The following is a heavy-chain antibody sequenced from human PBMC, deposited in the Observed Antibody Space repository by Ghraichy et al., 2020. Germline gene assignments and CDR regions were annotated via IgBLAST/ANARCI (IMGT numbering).Heavy chain of an antibody. CDR3: ARDLSSPYYGMDV. V-gene: IGHV3-48*02. CDR2: ISSSSLTI. Sequence: GGSLRLSCAVSGFTFDRHDMAWVHQALGKGLEWISYISSSSLTIFYADSVKGRFTISRDNAKNSLFLQMDSLRDEDTAVYYCARDLSSPYYGMDVWGQGTIVIVS. CDR1: GFTFDRHD. J-gene: IGHJ6*02.